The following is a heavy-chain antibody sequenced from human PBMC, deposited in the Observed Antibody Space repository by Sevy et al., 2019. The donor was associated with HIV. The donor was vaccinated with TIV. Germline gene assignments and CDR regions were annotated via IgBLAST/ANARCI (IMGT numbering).Heavy chain of an antibody. V-gene: IGHV3-53*01. CDR2: IYSGGST. D-gene: IGHD1-26*01. Sequence: GGSLRLSCAASGFTVSSNYMSWVRQAPGKGLEWVSVIYSGGSTYYADSVKGRFTISRENSKNTLYLQMNSLRAEDTAVYYCARNSGSYYGAYFDYWGQGTLVTVSS. J-gene: IGHJ4*02. CDR3: ARNSGSYYGAYFDY. CDR1: GFTVSSNY.